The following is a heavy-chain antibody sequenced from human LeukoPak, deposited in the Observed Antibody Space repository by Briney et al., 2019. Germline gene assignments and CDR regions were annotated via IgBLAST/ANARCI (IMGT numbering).Heavy chain of an antibody. V-gene: IGHV5-51*01. Sequence: GESLKISCKGSGYSFTNYWIGWVRQMPGKGLEWMGIIYPDDSDTRHSPSFQGQVTISADKSISTAYLQWSSLKSSDTAMYYCAREAGISVAGTPWFDPWGQGTLVTVSS. J-gene: IGHJ5*02. CDR2: IYPDDSDT. D-gene: IGHD6-19*01. CDR3: AREAGISVAGTPWFDP. CDR1: GYSFTNYW.